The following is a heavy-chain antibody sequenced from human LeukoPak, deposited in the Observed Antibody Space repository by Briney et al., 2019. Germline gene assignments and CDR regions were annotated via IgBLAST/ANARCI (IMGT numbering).Heavy chain of an antibody. CDR3: ARLSAAVHLGAFDL. D-gene: IGHD3-3*01. CDR2: IHTSGSN. Sequence: SETLSLTCAVSGVSISPYYWAWIRQPPGKGLEWIGYIHTSGSNNQYPSLKSRVTISVDKSKNHFSLRLTSVTAADAAVYYCARLSAAVHLGAFDLWGQGTMVTVSS. J-gene: IGHJ3*01. V-gene: IGHV4-4*09. CDR1: GVSISPYY.